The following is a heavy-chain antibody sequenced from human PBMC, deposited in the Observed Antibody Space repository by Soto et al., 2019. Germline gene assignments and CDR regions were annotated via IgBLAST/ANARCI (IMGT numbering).Heavy chain of an antibody. V-gene: IGHV1-18*04. CDR1: GYTFTDYF. CDR2: INAYNGNT. CDR3: ARVYYGGNSLPSDY. J-gene: IGHJ4*02. Sequence: ASMKVSCKASGYTFTDYFMNWMRQAPGQRLEWMGWINAYNGNTSHAQKLQGRVTMTTDTSTSTAYMELRSLRSDDTAVYYCARVYYGGNSLPSDYWGQGTLVTVSS. D-gene: IGHD3-3*01.